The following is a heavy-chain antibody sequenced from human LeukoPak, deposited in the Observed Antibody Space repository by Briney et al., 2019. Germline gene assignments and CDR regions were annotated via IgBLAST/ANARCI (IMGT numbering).Heavy chain of an antibody. D-gene: IGHD3-16*01. Sequence: PGGSLRLSCAASGFTSRSYGMHWVRQAPGKGLEWVAFIHYDGGNKYYADSVKGRFTISRDNSKNTLYLQMDSLRAEDTAVYYCAKDIDFGRFDYWGQGTLVTVSS. V-gene: IGHV3-30*02. CDR3: AKDIDFGRFDY. CDR1: GFTSRSYG. CDR2: IHYDGGNK. J-gene: IGHJ4*02.